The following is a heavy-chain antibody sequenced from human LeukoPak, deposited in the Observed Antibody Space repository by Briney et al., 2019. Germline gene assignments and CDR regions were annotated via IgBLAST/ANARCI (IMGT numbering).Heavy chain of an antibody. D-gene: IGHD1-26*01. CDR1: GFTFSSYA. V-gene: IGHV3-23*01. Sequence: GVSLRLSCAASGFTFSSYAMTWVRQAPGKGLEWVSGVSGSGGSTSYADSVKGRFTISRDNSKNTLYLQMNSLKTEDTAVYYCAKDNGGGYSGLDFWGQGALVTVSS. CDR3: AKDNGGGYSGLDF. CDR2: VSGSGGST. J-gene: IGHJ4*02.